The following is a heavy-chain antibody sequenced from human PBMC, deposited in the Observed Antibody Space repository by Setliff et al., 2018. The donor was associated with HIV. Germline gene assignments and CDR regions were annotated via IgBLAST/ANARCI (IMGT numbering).Heavy chain of an antibody. CDR1: GYTFTGYY. J-gene: IGHJ3*01. D-gene: IGHD3-22*01. Sequence: GASVKVSCKASGYTFTGYYMHWVRQAPGQGLEWMGWINPNSGGTTYAQKFQGRVTMDTDTSTNTAYMELNRLRSDDTAVYYCARDWAASGYYPDTFDFWGQGTMVTVS. V-gene: IGHV1-2*02. CDR3: ARDWAASGYYPDTFDF. CDR2: INPNSGGT.